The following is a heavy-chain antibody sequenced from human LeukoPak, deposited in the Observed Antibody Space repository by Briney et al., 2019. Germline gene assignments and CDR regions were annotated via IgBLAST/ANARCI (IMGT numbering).Heavy chain of an antibody. CDR2: IHYSGST. CDR3: ARGYSSSWYYFDY. V-gene: IGHV4-59*08. CDR1: GGSISNYY. D-gene: IGHD6-13*01. J-gene: IGHJ4*02. Sequence: SETLSLTCTVSGGSISNYYWSWIRQPPGKGLEWIGYIHYSGSTNYNPSLKSLATISVDTSKSQFSLKLSSVTAADTAVYYCARGYSSSWYYFDYWGQGTLVTVSS.